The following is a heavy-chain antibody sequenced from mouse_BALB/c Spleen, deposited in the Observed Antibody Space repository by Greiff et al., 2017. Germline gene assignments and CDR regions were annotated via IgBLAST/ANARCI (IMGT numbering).Heavy chain of an antibody. CDR1: GFNIKDTY. J-gene: IGHJ2*01. Sequence: EVQGVESGAELVKPGASVKLSCTASGFNIKDTYMHWVKQRPEQGLEWIGRIDPANGNTKYDPKFQGKATITADTSSNTAYLQLSSLTSEDTAVYYCAYYGSLYYFDYWGQGTTLTVSS. V-gene: IGHV14-3*02. CDR2: IDPANGNT. CDR3: AYYGSLYYFDY. D-gene: IGHD1-1*01.